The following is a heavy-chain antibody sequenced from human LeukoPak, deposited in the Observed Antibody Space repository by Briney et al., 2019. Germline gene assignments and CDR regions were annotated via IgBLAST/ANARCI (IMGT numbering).Heavy chain of an antibody. Sequence: VASVKVSCKASGYTFTDYGLNWVGQAPGQGLEWMGWISAYDGNTHYAQNFQGRITLTIDTSTTTAYLDLRSLRSDDTALYFCARDELGIGDYFACWGQGTLVTVSS. J-gene: IGHJ4*02. D-gene: IGHD3-10*01. CDR2: ISAYDGNT. V-gene: IGHV1-18*01. CDR3: ARDELGIGDYFAC. CDR1: GYTFTDYG.